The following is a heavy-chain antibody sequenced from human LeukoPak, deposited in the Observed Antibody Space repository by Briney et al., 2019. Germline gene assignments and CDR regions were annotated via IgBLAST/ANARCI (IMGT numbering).Heavy chain of an antibody. CDR2: IWYDGSNK. V-gene: IGHV3-33*01. CDR3: ARVRSCSSTSCYNANYYYYYMDV. D-gene: IGHD2-2*02. CDR1: GFTFSSYG. Sequence: GGSLRLSCAASGFTFSSYGMHWVRQAPGKGLEWAAVIWYDGSNKYYADSVKGRFTISRDNSKNTLYLQMNSLRAEDTAVYYCARVRSCSSTSCYNANYYYYYMDVWGKGTTVTVSS. J-gene: IGHJ6*03.